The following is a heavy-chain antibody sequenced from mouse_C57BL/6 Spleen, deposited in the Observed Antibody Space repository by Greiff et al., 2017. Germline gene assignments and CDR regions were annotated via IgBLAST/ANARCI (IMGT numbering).Heavy chain of an antibody. CDR3: ARKVITTVVFDD. D-gene: IGHD1-1*01. CDR2: IDPSDSYT. J-gene: IGHJ2*01. V-gene: IGHV1-69*01. Sequence: QVQLQQSGAELVMPGASVKLSCKASGYTFTSYWMHWVKQRPGQGLEWIGEIDPSDSYTNYNQKFKGKSTLTVDKSSSTAYMQLSSLTSEDSAVYYCARKVITTVVFDDGGQGTTLTVSS. CDR1: GYTFTSYW.